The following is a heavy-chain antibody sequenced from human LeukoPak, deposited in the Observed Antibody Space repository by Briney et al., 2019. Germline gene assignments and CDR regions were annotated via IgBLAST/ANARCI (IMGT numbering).Heavy chain of an antibody. V-gene: IGHV4-59*01. D-gene: IGHD3-10*01. CDR3: ARGRFGELSWFDP. J-gene: IGHJ5*02. CDR2: IYYGGST. Sequence: SETLSLTCTVSGGSISSYYWSWIRQPPGQGLEWIGYIYYGGSTNYNPSLKSRVTISVDTSKNQFSLNLSSVTAADTAVYYCARGRFGELSWFDPWGQGTLVTVSS. CDR1: GGSISSYY.